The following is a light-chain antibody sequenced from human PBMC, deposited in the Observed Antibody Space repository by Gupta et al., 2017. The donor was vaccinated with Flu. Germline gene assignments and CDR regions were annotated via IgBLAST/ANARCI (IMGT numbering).Light chain of an antibody. CDR3: NARDSSGTQLV. Sequence: GQTVTITCQRDTLRSYYATLFQQRPGQAPVIVIYDKNNRPSGIPARFSGSTSGNTASLTITGARAEDEAEYYCNARDSSGTQLVFGGGTKLTVL. CDR1: TLRSYY. CDR2: DKN. V-gene: IGLV3-19*01. J-gene: IGLJ3*02.